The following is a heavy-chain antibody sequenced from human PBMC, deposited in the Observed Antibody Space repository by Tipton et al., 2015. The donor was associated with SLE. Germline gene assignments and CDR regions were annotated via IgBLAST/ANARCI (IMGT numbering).Heavy chain of an antibody. V-gene: IGHV4-34*01. J-gene: IGHJ5*02. Sequence: TLSLTCTVSGGSISSHYWSWIRQPPGKGLERIGEINHSGSTNYNPSLKSRVTISVDTSKNQFSLKLSSVTAADTAVYYCAREDIAAGWFDPWGQGTLVTVSS. D-gene: IGHD6-13*01. CDR2: INHSGST. CDR1: GGSISSHY. CDR3: AREDIAAGWFDP.